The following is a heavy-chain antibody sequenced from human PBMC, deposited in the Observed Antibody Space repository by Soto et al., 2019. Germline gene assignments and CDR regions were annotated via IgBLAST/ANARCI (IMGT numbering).Heavy chain of an antibody. D-gene: IGHD1-20*01. V-gene: IGHV1-69*02. CDR3: ASFSKNHNWNEDGPDAFDI. J-gene: IGHJ3*02. Sequence: GASVKVSCKASGGTFSSYTISWVRQAPGQGLEWMGRIIPILGIANYAQKFQGRVTITADKSTSTAYMELSSLRSEDTAVYYCASFSKNHNWNEDGPDAFDIWGQGTMVTVSS. CDR1: GGTFSSYT. CDR2: IIPILGIA.